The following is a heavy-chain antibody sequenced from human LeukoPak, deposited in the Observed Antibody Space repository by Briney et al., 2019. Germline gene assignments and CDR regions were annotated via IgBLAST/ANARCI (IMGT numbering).Heavy chain of an antibody. D-gene: IGHD3-10*01. J-gene: IGHJ4*02. CDR2: INPNSGST. V-gene: IGHV1-2*02. CDR1: GYTFTGYY. Sequence: ASVKVSCKASGYTFTGYYMHWVRQAPGQGLEWMGRINPNSGSTNYAQKFQGRVTMTRDTSPSTAYMELRSLRSDDTAVYYCARDSGTGDDTGGQGTLVTVSS. CDR3: ARDSGTGDDT.